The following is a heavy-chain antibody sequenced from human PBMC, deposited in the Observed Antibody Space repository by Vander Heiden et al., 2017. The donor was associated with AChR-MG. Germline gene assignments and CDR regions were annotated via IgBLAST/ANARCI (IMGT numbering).Heavy chain of an antibody. CDR2: IDTSGSI. Sequence: QVQLQESGPGLVKPSQTLSPTCPFPGGSISSGTYYWSWIRQPAGKGLEWIGRIDTSGSIKYNPSLESRVTISVDTSKKQFSLNLSSVTAADTAVYYCSRGDSGSYYFYWGQGILVTVSS. D-gene: IGHD1-26*01. CDR3: SRGDSGSYYFY. CDR1: GGSISSGTYY. J-gene: IGHJ4*02. V-gene: IGHV4-61*02.